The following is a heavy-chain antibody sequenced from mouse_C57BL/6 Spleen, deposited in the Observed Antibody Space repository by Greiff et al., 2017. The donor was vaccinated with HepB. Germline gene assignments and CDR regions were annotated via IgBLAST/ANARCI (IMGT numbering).Heavy chain of an antibody. CDR1: GYAFSSSW. D-gene: IGHD1-1*01. J-gene: IGHJ2*01. Sequence: VQLQQSGPELVKPGASVKISCKASGYAFSSSWMNWVKQRPGQGLEWIGRIYPGDGDTNYNGKFKGKATLTADKSSSTAYMQLSSLTSEDSAVYFCAREDYYGSRYFDYWGQGTTLTVSS. CDR2: IYPGDGDT. CDR3: AREDYYGSRYFDY. V-gene: IGHV1-82*01.